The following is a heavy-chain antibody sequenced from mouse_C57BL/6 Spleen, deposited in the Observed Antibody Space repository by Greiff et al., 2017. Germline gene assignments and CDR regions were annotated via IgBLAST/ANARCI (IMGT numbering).Heavy chain of an antibody. J-gene: IGHJ2*01. D-gene: IGHD3-1*01. CDR3: ARGAFDY. CDR1: GYTFTSYW. V-gene: IGHV1-59*01. Sequence: VQLQQPGAELVRPGTSVKLSCKASGYTFTSYWMHWVKQRPGQGLEWIGVIDPSDSYTNYNQKFKGKATLTVDTSSSTAYMQLSSLTSEDSAVYYCARGAFDYWGQGTTLRVSS. CDR2: IDPSDSYT.